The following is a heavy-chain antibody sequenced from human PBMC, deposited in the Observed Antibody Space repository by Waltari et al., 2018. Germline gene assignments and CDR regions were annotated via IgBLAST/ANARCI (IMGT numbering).Heavy chain of an antibody. Sequence: QVQLVQSGAEVKKPGSSVKVSCKASGGTFSSYAISWVRQAPGQGREWMGRIIPIFGTANYAQKFQGRVTMTADKSTSTAYMELSSLRSEDTAVYYCSGGFWSGRDWFDPWGQGTLVTVSS. CDR1: GGTFSSYA. J-gene: IGHJ5*02. D-gene: IGHD3-3*01. CDR3: SGGFWSGRDWFDP. CDR2: IIPIFGTA. V-gene: IGHV1-69*08.